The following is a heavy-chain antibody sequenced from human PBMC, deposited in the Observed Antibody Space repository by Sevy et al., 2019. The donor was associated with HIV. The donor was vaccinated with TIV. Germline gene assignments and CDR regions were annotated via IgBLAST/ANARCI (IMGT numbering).Heavy chain of an antibody. J-gene: IGHJ4*02. D-gene: IGHD1-1*01. CDR1: GFTFSSYW. V-gene: IGHV3-74*01. Sequence: GESLKISCAASGFTFSSYWMNWVRQAPGKGLVWVSRLSSDGSTTIYADSVKGRFTISRDNAKNTLYLQINSLRAEDTAVYYCTRVYDITWNGHHFDYWGQGTLVTVSS. CDR2: LSSDGSTT. CDR3: TRVYDITWNGHHFDY.